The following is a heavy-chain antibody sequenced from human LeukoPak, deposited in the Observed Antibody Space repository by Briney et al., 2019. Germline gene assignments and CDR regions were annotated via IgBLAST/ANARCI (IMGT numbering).Heavy chain of an antibody. D-gene: IGHD2-2*01. Sequence: ASVKVSCKASGYTFTVYHMHWVRQAPGQGLEWMGRINPNSGDTNSAQNFQGRVTMTRDTSISTAYMELSRLRSDDTAVYYCARDYCSSTSCLFDYWGQGTLVTVSS. V-gene: IGHV1-2*06. CDR3: ARDYCSSTSCLFDY. J-gene: IGHJ4*02. CDR1: GYTFTVYH. CDR2: INPNSGDT.